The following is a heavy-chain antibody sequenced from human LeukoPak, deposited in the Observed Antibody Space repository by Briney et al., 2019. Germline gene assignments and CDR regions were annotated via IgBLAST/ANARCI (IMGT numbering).Heavy chain of an antibody. CDR2: ISGSGGST. D-gene: IGHD3-22*01. J-gene: IGHJ2*01. CDR1: GFTFSSYA. CDR3: AKDSSPYYYDSSGYYPYWYFDL. V-gene: IGHV3-23*01. Sequence: GGSLRLSCAPSGFTFSSYAMSWVRQAPGKGLGWVSAISGSGGSTYYADSVKGRFTISRDNSKNTLYLQMNSLRAEDTAVYYCAKDSSPYYYDSSGYYPYWYFDLWGRGTLVTVSS.